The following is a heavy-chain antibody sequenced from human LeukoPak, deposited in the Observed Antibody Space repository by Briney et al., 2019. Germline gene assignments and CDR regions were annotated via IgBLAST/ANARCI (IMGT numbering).Heavy chain of an antibody. CDR2: INPNSGGT. V-gene: IGHV1-2*04. CDR1: GYTFTGYY. J-gene: IGHJ4*02. Sequence: ASVKVSCKASGYTFTGYYMHWVRQAPGQGLEWMGWINPNSGGTNYAQKFQGWVTMTRDTSISTAYMELSRLRSDDTAVYYCARTYSLYYDILTGYWGELYFDFWGQGTLVTVPS. CDR3: ARTYSLYYDILTGYWGELYFDF. D-gene: IGHD3-9*01.